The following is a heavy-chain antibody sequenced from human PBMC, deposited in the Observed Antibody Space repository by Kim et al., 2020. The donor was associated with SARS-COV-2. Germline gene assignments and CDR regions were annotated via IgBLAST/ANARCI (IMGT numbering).Heavy chain of an antibody. D-gene: IGHD2-2*01. CDR3: ARGLAAMTGDYGLDY. V-gene: IGHV3-74*01. Sequence: GSVDDRYTTSRDNAKNTRYLQMNRLRAEDTAVYYCARGLAAMTGDYGLDYWGQGTLVTVSS. J-gene: IGHJ4*02.